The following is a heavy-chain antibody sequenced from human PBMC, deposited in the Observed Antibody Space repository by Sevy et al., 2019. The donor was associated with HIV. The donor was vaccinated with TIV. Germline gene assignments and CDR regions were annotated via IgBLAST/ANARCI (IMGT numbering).Heavy chain of an antibody. J-gene: IGHJ3*02. Sequence: TLSLTCTVSGGSINSDHWNWIRQPPGKGLEWIGYVYYTGGTNYNPSLKNRVTISVDRTKNQFSLKLTSVTAADTAVYYRARRNDFDIWGHGTMVTVSS. CDR3: ARRNDFDI. V-gene: IGHV4-59*08. CDR1: GGSINSDH. CDR2: VYYTGGT.